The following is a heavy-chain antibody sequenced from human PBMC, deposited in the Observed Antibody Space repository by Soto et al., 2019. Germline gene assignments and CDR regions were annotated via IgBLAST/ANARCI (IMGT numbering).Heavy chain of an antibody. D-gene: IGHD3-3*01. CDR1: GFVFSDYY. V-gene: IGHV3-11*01. CDR2: ISGSGHTV. Sequence: QVQLVESGGGLVKPGGSLRLSCAASGFVFSDYYMTWIRQAPGKGLEWVSYISGSGHTVFYADAVKGRFTISRDNAEKSLYLQMNSLRAEDTAVYYCERSGLFGVGVDYWGQGTLVAVSS. J-gene: IGHJ4*02. CDR3: ERSGLFGVGVDY.